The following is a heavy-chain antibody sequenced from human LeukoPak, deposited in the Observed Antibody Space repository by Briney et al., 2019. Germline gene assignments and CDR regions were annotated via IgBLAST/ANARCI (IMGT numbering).Heavy chain of an antibody. D-gene: IGHD2-2*01. Sequence: TGGSLRLSFAASGFTFDDYGMSWVRQAPGKGLEWISGVNWNGGSTGYADSVKGRFTISRDNAKNSLYLQMNSLRAEDTALYYCVRDRRSSTSCHDSPNWFDPWGQGTLVTVSS. CDR2: VNWNGGST. CDR3: VRDRRSSTSCHDSPNWFDP. CDR1: GFTFDDYG. V-gene: IGHV3-20*03. J-gene: IGHJ5*02.